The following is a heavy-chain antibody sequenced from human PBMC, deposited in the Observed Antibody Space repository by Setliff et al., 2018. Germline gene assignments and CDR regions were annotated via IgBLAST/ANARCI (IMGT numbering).Heavy chain of an antibody. CDR2: TSAYNDNT. CDR3: ARSSAPQVALAADFDF. V-gene: IGHV1-18*01. Sequence: GASVKVSCKASGYTFTTYGIIWVRQAPGQGLEWMGWTSAYNDNTNYAQRLQGRVTMTTDTSTSTAYMELRGLSSDDTAVYYGARSSAPQVALAADFDFWGQGTPVTVSS. J-gene: IGHJ4*02. D-gene: IGHD6-19*01. CDR1: GYTFTTYG.